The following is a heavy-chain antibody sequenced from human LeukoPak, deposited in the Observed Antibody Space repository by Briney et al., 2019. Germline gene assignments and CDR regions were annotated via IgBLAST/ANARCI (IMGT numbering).Heavy chain of an antibody. CDR1: GYTFTGYY. J-gene: IGHJ4*02. D-gene: IGHD5-12*01. Sequence: GASVKVSCKASGYTFTGYYMHWVRQAPGQGLEWMGWINPNSGGTNYAQKFQGRVTMTRDTSISTAYMELSRLRSDDTAVYYCARETVDIVATEQLWLPTFDYWGQGTLVTVSS. CDR3: ARETVDIVATEQLWLPTFDY. CDR2: INPNSGGT. V-gene: IGHV1-2*02.